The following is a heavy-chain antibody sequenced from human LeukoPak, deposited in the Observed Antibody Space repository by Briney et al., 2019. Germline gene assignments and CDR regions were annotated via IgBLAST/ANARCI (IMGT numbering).Heavy chain of an antibody. CDR2: IYPGDSDT. J-gene: IGHJ4*02. D-gene: IGHD3-3*01. CDR3: ARRHNDFWSQGGLSFDY. V-gene: IGHV5-51*01. Sequence: GESLKISCKGSGYSFTSYWIGWVRQMPGKGLEWMGIIYPGDSDTRYSPSFQGQVTISADKSIGTAYLQWSSLKASDTAMYYCARRHNDFWSQGGLSFDYWGQGTLVTVSS. CDR1: GYSFTSYW.